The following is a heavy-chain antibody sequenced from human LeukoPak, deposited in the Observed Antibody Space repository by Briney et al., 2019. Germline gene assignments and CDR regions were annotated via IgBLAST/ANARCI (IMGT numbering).Heavy chain of an antibody. CDR1: GFTFSSYA. V-gene: IGHV3-30-3*01. CDR3: ARGYGDYGFDY. D-gene: IGHD4-17*01. CDR2: ISYDGSNK. J-gene: IGHJ4*02. Sequence: PGRSLRLSCAASGFTFSSYAMHWVRQAPGKGLEWVAVISYDGSNKYYADSVKGRFTISRDNSKNTLYLQMNSLRAEDTAVYYCARGYGDYGFDYWGQGTLVTVSS.